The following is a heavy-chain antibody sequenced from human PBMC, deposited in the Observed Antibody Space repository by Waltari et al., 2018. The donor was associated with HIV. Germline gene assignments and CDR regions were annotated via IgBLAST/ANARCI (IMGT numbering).Heavy chain of an antibody. V-gene: IGHV4-61*08. CDR1: GASVSDDYY. CDR3: ASLRIRATSTRLDF. Sequence: QVQLQESGPGLVKPSETLSLTCEVSGASVSDDYYWPWLRQSPAEGLEFIGNVDYSGTTNYNPSLKTRVTISLDTSEKQFSLKLRSVTVADTAIYFCASLRIRATSTRLDFWGQGARVTVSS. D-gene: IGHD3-3*02. CDR2: VDYSGTT. J-gene: IGHJ4*02.